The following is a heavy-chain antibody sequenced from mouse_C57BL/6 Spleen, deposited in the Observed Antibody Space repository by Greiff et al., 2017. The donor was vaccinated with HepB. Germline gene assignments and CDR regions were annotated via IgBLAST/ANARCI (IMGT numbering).Heavy chain of an antibody. CDR1: GYTFTSYW. D-gene: IGHD2-3*01. V-gene: IGHV1-64*01. CDR3: SRSGIYDGYYGAMDY. J-gene: IGHJ4*01. Sequence: VQLQQPGAELVKPGASVKLSCKASGYTFTSYWMHWVKQRPGQGLEWIGMIHPNSGITNYNEKFKSKATLTVDKSSSTAYMQLSSLTSEDSAVYYCSRSGIYDGYYGAMDYWGQGTSVTVSS. CDR2: IHPNSGIT.